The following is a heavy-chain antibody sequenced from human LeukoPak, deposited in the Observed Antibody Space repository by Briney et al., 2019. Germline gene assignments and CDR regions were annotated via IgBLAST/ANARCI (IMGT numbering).Heavy chain of an antibody. CDR3: ARAGLTGSKVAFDV. D-gene: IGHD1-20*01. J-gene: IGHJ3*01. Sequence: ASVKVSCKASGYTFIGYYMHWVRQAPGQGLEWMGWINTDTGNPTYAQGFTGHYVFSLDTSVSTAYLQIISLKAEDTAVYYCARAGLTGSKVAFDVWGQGTMVTVSS. CDR1: GYTFIGYY. CDR2: INTDTGNP. V-gene: IGHV7-4-1*02.